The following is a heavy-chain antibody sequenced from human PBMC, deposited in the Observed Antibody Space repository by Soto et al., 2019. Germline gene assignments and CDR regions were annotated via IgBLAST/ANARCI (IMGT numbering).Heavy chain of an antibody. Sequence: GGSLRISCAASGFTFSSYAMSWVRQAPGKGLEWVSAISGSGGSTYYADSVKGRFTISRDNSKNTLYLQMNSLRAEDTAVYYCARRGYSYGSDPLNPGGKETLVTVP. V-gene: IGHV3-23*01. J-gene: IGHJ5*02. CDR2: ISGSGGST. CDR1: GFTFSSYA. CDR3: ARRGYSYGSDPLNP. D-gene: IGHD5-18*01.